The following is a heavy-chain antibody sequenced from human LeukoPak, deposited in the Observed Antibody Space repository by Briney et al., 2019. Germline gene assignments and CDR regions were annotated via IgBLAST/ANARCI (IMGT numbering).Heavy chain of an antibody. V-gene: IGHV4-59*08. Sequence: SETLSLTSTVPRGSISIDYWCWIRPPPQEGLWWGGYLYDSGSTNYTLSLKSRVTISVDTSKNQFPLKLSSVTAADTAVYYCARLRCLTGGCWYFDLWGRGTLVTVSS. CDR1: RGSISIDY. CDR3: ARLRCLTGGCWYFDL. CDR2: LYDSGST. J-gene: IGHJ2*01. D-gene: IGHD4-17*01.